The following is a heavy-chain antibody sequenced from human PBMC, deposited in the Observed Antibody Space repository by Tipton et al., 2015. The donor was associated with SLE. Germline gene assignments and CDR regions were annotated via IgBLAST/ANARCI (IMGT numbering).Heavy chain of an antibody. Sequence: LRLSCSVSGGSISSYSYNWIRQPPGKGLEWIANIYYSESTNYNPSLKSRVTISVDTSKNQFSLKLRSVTAADTAVYYCARDRDGSFLFDYWGQGTLVTVSS. D-gene: IGHD3-10*01. V-gene: IGHV4-59*01. CDR3: ARDRDGSFLFDY. CDR2: IYYSEST. CDR1: GGSISSYS. J-gene: IGHJ4*02.